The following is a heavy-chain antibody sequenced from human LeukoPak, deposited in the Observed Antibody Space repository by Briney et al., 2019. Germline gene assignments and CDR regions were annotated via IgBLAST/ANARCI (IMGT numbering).Heavy chain of an antibody. CDR3: ARVLQNYYHLDV. CDR2: IYTSGST. CDR1: GGSISSYY. V-gene: IGHV4-4*07. Sequence: SETLSLTCTVSGGSISSYYWSWIRQPAGKGLEWIGRIYTSGSTNYNPSLKSRVTMTLDTSRNQFSLKLNSVTAADTAVYYCARVLQNYYHLDVWGKGTTVTVSS. D-gene: IGHD3-3*01. J-gene: IGHJ6*03.